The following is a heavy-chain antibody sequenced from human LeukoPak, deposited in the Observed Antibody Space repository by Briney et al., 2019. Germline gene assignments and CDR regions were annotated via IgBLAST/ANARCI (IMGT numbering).Heavy chain of an antibody. CDR3: ARGGSSWSAFGYFDY. CDR2: LYNDGTT. CDR1: GFTVTTNY. J-gene: IGHJ4*02. V-gene: IGHV3-53*01. Sequence: GGSLRLSCAASGFTVTTNYMSWVRQAPGKGLEWVSVLYNDGTTYYAESVKGRFTISRDNPRNTLYLQMNSLRAEDTAVYYCARGGSSWSAFGYFDYWGQGTLVTVFS. D-gene: IGHD3-3*01.